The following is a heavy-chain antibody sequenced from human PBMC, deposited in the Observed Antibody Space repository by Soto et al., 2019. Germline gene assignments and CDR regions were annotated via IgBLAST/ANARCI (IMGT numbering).Heavy chain of an antibody. V-gene: IGHV3-30-3*01. Sequence: QVQLVESGGGVVQPGRSLRLSCAASGFTFSSYAMHWVRQAPGKGLEWVAVISYDGSNKYYADSVKGRFTISRDNSKNTLYLQMNSLRAEDTAVYYCARVTWQQLMWGWFDPWGQGTLVTVSS. CDR2: ISYDGSNK. CDR1: GFTFSSYA. CDR3: ARVTWQQLMWGWFDP. J-gene: IGHJ5*02. D-gene: IGHD6-13*01.